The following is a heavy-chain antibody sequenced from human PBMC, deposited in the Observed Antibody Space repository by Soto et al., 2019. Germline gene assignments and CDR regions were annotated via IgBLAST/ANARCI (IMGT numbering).Heavy chain of an antibody. J-gene: IGHJ4*02. CDR1: GFTFSSYA. D-gene: IGHD3-9*01. V-gene: IGHV3-23*01. CDR2: ISGSGGST. Sequence: GSLRLSCAASGFTFSSYAMSWVRQAPGKGLEWVSAISGSGGSTYYADSVKGRFTISRDNSKNTLYLQMNSLRAEDTAVYYCAKDSWDDILTGYYTPYFDYWGQGTLVTVSS. CDR3: AKDSWDDILTGYYTPYFDY.